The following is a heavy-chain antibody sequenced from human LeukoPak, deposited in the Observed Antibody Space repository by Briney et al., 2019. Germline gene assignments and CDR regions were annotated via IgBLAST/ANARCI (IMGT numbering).Heavy chain of an antibody. D-gene: IGHD6-19*01. CDR2: MNPNSGNT. CDR3: ARGRGSGHKENWFDP. CDR1: GYTFTTYD. J-gene: IGHJ5*02. Sequence: ASVKVSCKASGYTFTTYDINWVRQATGQGLEWMGRMNPNSGNTGYTQKFQGRVTMTRNTSISTAYMELSSLRSEDTAVYYCARGRGSGHKENWFDPWGQGTLVTVSS. V-gene: IGHV1-8*01.